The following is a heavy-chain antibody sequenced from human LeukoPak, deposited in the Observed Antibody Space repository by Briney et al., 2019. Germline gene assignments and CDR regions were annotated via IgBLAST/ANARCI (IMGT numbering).Heavy chain of an antibody. CDR1: GFTFSNYA. CDR2: ISYDGNNK. D-gene: IGHD3-10*01. CDR3: AKDGGVWFGESNDY. J-gene: IGHJ4*02. V-gene: IGHV3-30*04. Sequence: GGSLRLSCAASGFTFSNYAMHWVRQAPGRGLEWVAAISYDGNNKYYADSVKGRFTISRDNFKNTLYLQMNSLRAEDTAVYYCAKDGGVWFGESNDYWGQGTLVTVSS.